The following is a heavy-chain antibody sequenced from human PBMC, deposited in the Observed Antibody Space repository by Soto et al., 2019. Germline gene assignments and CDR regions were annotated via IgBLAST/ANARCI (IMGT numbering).Heavy chain of an antibody. CDR3: ACVYGPLYFDY. CDR2: ISPYNGNT. D-gene: IGHD3-10*01. V-gene: IGHV1-18*01. Sequence: ASVKVSCKASGYTFTTYGLSWGRQAPGQGLEWMGWISPYNGNTKYGQKLQGRVTMTTDTSTNTAYMELTSLRSDDTAVYYCACVYGPLYFDYWGQGTLVTVSS. J-gene: IGHJ4*02. CDR1: GYTFTTYG.